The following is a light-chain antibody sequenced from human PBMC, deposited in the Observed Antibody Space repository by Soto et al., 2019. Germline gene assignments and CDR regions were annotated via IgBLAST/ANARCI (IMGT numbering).Light chain of an antibody. Sequence: ILMTQSPSSLSAFVGDRVTITCRASQDIANFLAWYQQKPGKVPKLLIYAASTLQSGVPSRFSGSGSGTDFTLTISSLQPEDVATYYCQKCKVAPFTFGGGTKV. CDR3: QKCKVAPFT. CDR2: AAS. V-gene: IGKV1-27*01. J-gene: IGKJ4*01. CDR1: QDIANF.